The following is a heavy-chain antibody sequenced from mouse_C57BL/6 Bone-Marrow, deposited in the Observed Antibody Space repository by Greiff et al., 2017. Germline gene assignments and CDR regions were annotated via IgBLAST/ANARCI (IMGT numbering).Heavy chain of an antibody. CDR3: TRDYVHYYARDY. Sequence: EVKVEESGGGLVQPGGSMKLSCVASVFTFRNYWMNWVRQSPETGLEWVAQIRLKSDNYATHYAESVKGRLTISRDDSKSSVYLQMNNLRAKDTGIYYCTRDYVHYYARDYWGQGTSVTVSS. D-gene: IGHD2-4*01. V-gene: IGHV6-3*01. J-gene: IGHJ4*01. CDR1: VFTFRNYW. CDR2: IRLKSDNYAT.